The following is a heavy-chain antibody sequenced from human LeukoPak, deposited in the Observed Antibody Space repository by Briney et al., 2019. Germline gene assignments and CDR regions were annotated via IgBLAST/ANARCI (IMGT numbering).Heavy chain of an antibody. Sequence: SETLSLTCTVSGDSTSSSTYYWGWIRQPPGSGLEWLGSFYYTGSTYYNPSLKSRVTISVDTSKNQSSLKLSSVTAADTAVYYCARHLYSSTRNPTFDYWGQGTLVSV. CDR3: ARHLYSSTRNPTFDY. CDR2: FYYTGST. CDR1: GDSTSSSTYY. V-gene: IGHV4-39*01. D-gene: IGHD6-13*01. J-gene: IGHJ4*02.